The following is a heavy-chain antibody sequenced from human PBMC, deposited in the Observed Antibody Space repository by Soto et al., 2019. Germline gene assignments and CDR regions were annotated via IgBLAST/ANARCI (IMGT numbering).Heavy chain of an antibody. D-gene: IGHD4-17*01. CDR1: GFTFSSYG. CDR2: IWYDGSNK. Sequence: QVQLVESGGGVVQPGRSLRLSCAASGFTFSSYGMHWVRQAPGKGLEWVAVIWYDGSNKYYADSVKGRFTISRDNSKNTLYLQMNSLRAEDTAVYYCARVRTVILHWGMDVWGQGTTVTVSS. V-gene: IGHV3-33*01. J-gene: IGHJ6*02. CDR3: ARVRTVILHWGMDV.